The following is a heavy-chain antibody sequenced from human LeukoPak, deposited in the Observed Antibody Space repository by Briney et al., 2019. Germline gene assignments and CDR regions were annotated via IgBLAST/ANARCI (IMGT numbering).Heavy chain of an antibody. D-gene: IGHD3-22*01. V-gene: IGHV3-23*01. J-gene: IGHJ3*02. CDR1: GFTFSSYA. CDR3: AKGVRESGYISHDAFDI. CDR2: ISGSGGRT. Sequence: GGSLRLSCAASGFTFSSYAMSWVRQAPGKGLEWVAAISGSGGRTYYADSVKGRFTISRDNSKNTLYLQMNSLRAEDTAVYYCAKGVRESGYISHDAFDIWGQGTMVTVSS.